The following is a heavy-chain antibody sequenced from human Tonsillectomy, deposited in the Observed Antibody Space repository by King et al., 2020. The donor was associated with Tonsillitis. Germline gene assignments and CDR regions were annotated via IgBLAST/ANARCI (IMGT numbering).Heavy chain of an antibody. Sequence: VQLVESGGGLVKPGGSLRLSCAASGFTFSDYYMSWIRQAPGKGLEWVSYISSSGSTIYYADSVKGRFTISRDNAKNSLYLQMNSLRAGDTAVYYCARDMYDFWSGYQYYYYYYYMDVWGKGTTVTVSS. CDR3: ARDMYDFWSGYQYYYYYYYMDV. D-gene: IGHD3-3*01. V-gene: IGHV3-11*01. CDR2: ISSSGSTI. J-gene: IGHJ6*03. CDR1: GFTFSDYY.